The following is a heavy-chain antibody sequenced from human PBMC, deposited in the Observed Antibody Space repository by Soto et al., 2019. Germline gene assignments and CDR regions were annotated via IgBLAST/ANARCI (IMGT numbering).Heavy chain of an antibody. CDR1: GFTFSDYY. CDR3: AHPHFFDSDALVGPFDL. CDR2: ISSSGSTI. J-gene: IGHJ3*01. Sequence: PGGSLRLSCAASGFTFSDYYMNWIRQAPGKGLEWLSYISSSGSTIYYADPVKGRFTISRDNAKNSLYLQMNSLRAEDTAVYYCAHPHFFDSDALVGPFDLWGQGTMVTVSS. D-gene: IGHD3-22*01. V-gene: IGHV3-11*01.